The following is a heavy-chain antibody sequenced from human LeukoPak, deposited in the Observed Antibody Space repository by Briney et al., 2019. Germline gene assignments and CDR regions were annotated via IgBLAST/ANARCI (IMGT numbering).Heavy chain of an antibody. Sequence: GASVKVSCKASGYTFTSYGISWVRQAPGQGLEWMGWISAYNGNTNYAQKLQGRVTMTTDTSTSTAYMGLRSLRSDDTAVYYCARDMYYYDSSGYYTSHDYWGRGTLVTVSS. CDR1: GYTFTSYG. V-gene: IGHV1-18*01. CDR2: ISAYNGNT. D-gene: IGHD3-22*01. CDR3: ARDMYYYDSSGYYTSHDY. J-gene: IGHJ4*02.